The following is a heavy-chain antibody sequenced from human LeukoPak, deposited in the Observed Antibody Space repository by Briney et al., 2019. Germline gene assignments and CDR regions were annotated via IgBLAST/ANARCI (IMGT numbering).Heavy chain of an antibody. CDR2: ISGSGGST. J-gene: IGHJ4*02. Sequence: GASLRLSCAASGFTFSSYAMSWVRQAPGKGLEWVSAISGSGGSTYYADSVKGRFTISRDNSKNTLYLQMHSLRAEATDVYYCAKGPPSSGFHWGQGTLVTVSS. D-gene: IGHD6-19*01. CDR1: GFTFSSYA. V-gene: IGHV3-23*01. CDR3: AKGPPSSGFH.